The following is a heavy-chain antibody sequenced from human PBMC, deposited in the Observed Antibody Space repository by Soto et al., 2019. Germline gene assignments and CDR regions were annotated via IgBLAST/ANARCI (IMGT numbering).Heavy chain of an antibody. CDR2: IIPIFGTA. V-gene: IGHV1-69*13. D-gene: IGHD2-21*01. CDR3: ASVAFPAGGDYYYYYMDV. J-gene: IGHJ6*03. Sequence: ASVKVSCKASGGTFSSYAISWVRQAPGQGLEWMGGIIPIFGTANYSQKFQGRVTITADESTSTAYMELSSLRSEDTAVYYGASVAFPAGGDYYYYYMDVWGKGTTVTVSS. CDR1: GGTFSSYA.